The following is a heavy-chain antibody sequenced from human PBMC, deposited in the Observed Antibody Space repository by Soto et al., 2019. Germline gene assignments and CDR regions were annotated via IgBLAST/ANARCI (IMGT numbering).Heavy chain of an antibody. CDR2: ISGSGSST. CDR1: GFTFSSYV. CDR3: AKDKVTNDGFYM. J-gene: IGHJ3*02. Sequence: GGSLRLSCAASGFTFSSYVMSWARQAPGKGLEWVSGISGSGSSTYYINSVKGRFTITRDNSKNTVYLQMNSLRAEDTAVYYCAKDKVTNDGFYMWGQGTMVTVSS. V-gene: IGHV3-23*01. D-gene: IGHD4-17*01.